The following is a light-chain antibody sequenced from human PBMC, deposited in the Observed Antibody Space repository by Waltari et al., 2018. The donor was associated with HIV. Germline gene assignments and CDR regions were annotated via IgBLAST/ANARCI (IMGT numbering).Light chain of an antibody. Sequence: QSALPQPASVSGSPGQSIPISCSGTNSDVGGYNYVSWYQQHPGKAPKLIIFDVSHRPSGISNRFSGSKSGNTASLTISGLQAEDEADYYCSSYTRSTTLDAVFGTGTKVSVL. V-gene: IGLV2-14*03. CDR2: DVS. CDR1: NSDVGGYNY. CDR3: SSYTRSTTLDAV. J-gene: IGLJ1*01.